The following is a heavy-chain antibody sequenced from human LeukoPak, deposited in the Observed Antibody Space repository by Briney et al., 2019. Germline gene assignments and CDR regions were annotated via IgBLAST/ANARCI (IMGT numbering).Heavy chain of an antibody. CDR3: TTAPWDRETDYFDY. CDR1: GFTFSNAL. Sequence: GGSLSLFCAASGFTFSNALMICLRPAPGKAVEWVGRIKSKTDGETTDYAAPVKGRFTISRDDSKNTLYLQMNSLKTEDTAVYYCTTAPWDRETDYFDYWGQGTLVTVSS. J-gene: IGHJ4*02. D-gene: IGHD1-14*01. CDR2: IKSKTDGETT. V-gene: IGHV3-15*01.